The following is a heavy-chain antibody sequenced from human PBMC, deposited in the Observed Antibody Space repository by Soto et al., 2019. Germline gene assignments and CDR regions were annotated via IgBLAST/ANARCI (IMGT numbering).Heavy chain of an antibody. Sequence: GGSLRLSCAASGFTFSSYSMNWVRQAPGKGLEWVSSISSSSSYIYYADSLKGRFTISRDNAKNSLYLQMNSLRAEDTAVYYCARDKSVAVAEDYWGQGTLVTVSS. V-gene: IGHV3-21*01. CDR3: ARDKSVAVAEDY. J-gene: IGHJ4*02. CDR1: GFTFSSYS. D-gene: IGHD6-19*01. CDR2: ISSSSSYI.